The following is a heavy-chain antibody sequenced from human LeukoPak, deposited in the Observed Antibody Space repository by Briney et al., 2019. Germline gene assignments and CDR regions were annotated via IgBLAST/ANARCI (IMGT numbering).Heavy chain of an antibody. Sequence: GGSLRLSCAASRFTFSTYSMNWVRQAPGKGLEWVSYISSSGSTIYYADSVKGRFTISRDNAKNSLYLQMNSLRAEDTAVYYCARDRGMATIGDSFDYWGQGTLVTVSS. V-gene: IGHV3-48*04. CDR2: ISSSGSTI. D-gene: IGHD5-24*01. CDR1: RFTFSTYS. J-gene: IGHJ4*02. CDR3: ARDRGMATIGDSFDY.